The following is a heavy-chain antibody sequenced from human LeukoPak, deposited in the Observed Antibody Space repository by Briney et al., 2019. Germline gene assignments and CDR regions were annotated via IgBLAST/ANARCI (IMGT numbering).Heavy chain of an antibody. D-gene: IGHD6-25*01. V-gene: IGHV3-7*03. CDR3: ARRAVY. Sequence: GGSLRLSCEASGFTFSSYWMSWVRQAPGKGLEWVANIKTDGSEKYYVDSVKGRFTISRDNSKNTLYLQMNSLRAEDTAVYYCARRAVYWGQGTLVTVSS. CDR2: IKTDGSEK. J-gene: IGHJ4*02. CDR1: GFTFSSYW.